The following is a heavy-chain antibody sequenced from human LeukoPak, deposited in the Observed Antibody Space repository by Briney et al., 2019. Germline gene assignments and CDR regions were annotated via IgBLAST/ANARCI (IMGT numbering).Heavy chain of an antibody. D-gene: IGHD6-19*01. CDR1: GFTFSSYW. CDR3: ARDATGYSSGWYGRRGRIFDY. V-gene: IGHV3-7*03. Sequence: GGSLRLSCAASGFTFSSYWMSWVRQAPGKGLEWVANIKQDGSEKYYVDSVKGRFTISRDNAKNSLYLQMNSLRAEDTAVYYCARDATGYSSGWYGRRGRIFDYWGQGTLVTVSS. J-gene: IGHJ4*02. CDR2: IKQDGSEK.